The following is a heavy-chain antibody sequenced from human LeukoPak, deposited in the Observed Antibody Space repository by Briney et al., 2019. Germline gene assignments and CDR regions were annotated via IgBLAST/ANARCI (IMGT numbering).Heavy chain of an antibody. Sequence: GGSLRLSCAASGFTFSSYSMNWVRQAPGKGLEWVSSISSSSSYIYYADSVKGRFTISRDNAKNSLDLQMNSLRVEDTAVYYCARGPPYDSSGYPDYWGQGTLVTVSS. D-gene: IGHD3-22*01. CDR1: GFTFSSYS. J-gene: IGHJ4*02. V-gene: IGHV3-21*01. CDR3: ARGPPYDSSGYPDY. CDR2: ISSSSSYI.